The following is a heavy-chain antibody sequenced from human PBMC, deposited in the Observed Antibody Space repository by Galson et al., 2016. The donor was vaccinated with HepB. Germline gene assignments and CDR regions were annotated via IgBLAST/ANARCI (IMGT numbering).Heavy chain of an antibody. CDR1: GFTFSSYA. D-gene: IGHD3-9*01. CDR2: IGSGGPT. CDR3: AKSVLEYDILTGYFRRGADY. V-gene: IGHV3-23*01. J-gene: IGHJ4*02. Sequence: SLRLSCAASGFTFSSYAMSWVRQAPGKGLEWVSSIGSGGPTYYADAVKGRFTISRDNSQNTLFLQMHSLRADDTAVYYCAKSVLEYDILTGYFRRGADYWGQGTLVTVSS.